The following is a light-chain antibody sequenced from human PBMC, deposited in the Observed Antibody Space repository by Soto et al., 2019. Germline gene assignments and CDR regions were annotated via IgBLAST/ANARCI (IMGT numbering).Light chain of an antibody. J-gene: IGLJ1*01. CDR1: SSDIGGYNY. CDR2: EVS. V-gene: IGLV2-14*01. Sequence: QSVLTQPASVSGSPGQSITISCTGISSDIGGYNYVSWYQQHPAKAPKLMIFEVSNRPSGVSDRFSGSKSGNTASLTISGLQAEDEADYYCSSYTTRSTRVFGTGTKLTVL. CDR3: SSYTTRSTRV.